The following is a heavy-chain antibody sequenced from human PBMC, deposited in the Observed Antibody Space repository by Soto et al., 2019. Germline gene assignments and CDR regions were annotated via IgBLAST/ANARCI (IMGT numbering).Heavy chain of an antibody. Sequence: GGSLRLSCAASGFTFGTYAMHWVRQAPGKGLEWVAVIYYDGSNRYYGDAAKGRFTISRDNSKSTLYLQMSSLRAEDTAVYYCARAFCTNGVCYYFFDYWGHGTLVTVSS. D-gene: IGHD2-8*01. V-gene: IGHV3-33*01. CDR1: GFTFGTYA. CDR2: IYYDGSNR. CDR3: ARAFCTNGVCYYFFDY. J-gene: IGHJ4*01.